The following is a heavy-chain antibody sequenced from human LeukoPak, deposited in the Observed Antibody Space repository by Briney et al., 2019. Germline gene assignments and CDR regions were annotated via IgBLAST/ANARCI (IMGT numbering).Heavy chain of an antibody. Sequence: ASVKVSCKASGYTFTSYAMHWVRQAPAQRLEWMGWINAGNGNTKYSQKFQGRVTITRDTSASTAYMELSSLRSEDTAVYYCARARITGTTWGFDYWGQGTLVTVSS. CDR1: GYTFTSYA. J-gene: IGHJ4*02. CDR2: INAGNGNT. V-gene: IGHV1-3*01. CDR3: ARARITGTTWGFDY. D-gene: IGHD1-20*01.